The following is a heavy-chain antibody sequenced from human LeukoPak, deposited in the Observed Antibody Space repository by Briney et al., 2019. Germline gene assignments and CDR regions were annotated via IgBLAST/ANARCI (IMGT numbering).Heavy chain of an antibody. J-gene: IGHJ4*02. CDR3: AREEGYSNYNMY. D-gene: IGHD4-11*01. V-gene: IGHV3-53*01. CDR2: IYSGGST. Sequence: GGSLRLSCAASGFTLSSNYMSCVRQAPGKGLEWVSVIYSGGSTYYADSVKGRFTFSRANSKKTLYLQMNSLRAEDTAVYYCAREEGYSNYNMYWGQGTLGTVSS. CDR1: GFTLSSNY.